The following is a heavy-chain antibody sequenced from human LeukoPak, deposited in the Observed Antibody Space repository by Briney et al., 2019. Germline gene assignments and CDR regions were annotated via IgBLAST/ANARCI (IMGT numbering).Heavy chain of an antibody. J-gene: IGHJ4*02. V-gene: IGHV3-48*03. Sequence: GGSLRLSCAASGFTFTIYEMNWVRQAPGKGLEWVSYISSSVATMYYADSVKGRFTISRDNAKNSLYLQMNSLRTEDTAVYYCARETDSTLFDYWGQGILVTVSS. CDR1: GFTFTIYE. CDR3: ARETDSTLFDY. CDR2: ISSSVATM. D-gene: IGHD2-2*01.